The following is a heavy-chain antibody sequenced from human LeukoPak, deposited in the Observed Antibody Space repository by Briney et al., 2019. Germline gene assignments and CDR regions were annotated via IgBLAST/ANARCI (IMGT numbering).Heavy chain of an antibody. D-gene: IGHD3-22*01. CDR2: ITGRGGST. CDR1: GFTFSNYG. CDR3: ARNERLLAFLK. J-gene: IGHJ4*02. V-gene: IGHV3-23*01. Sequence: GGSLRLSCAASGFTFSNYGLSWVRQAPGKGLEWVSGITGRGGSTYYADSANGRFTISRDNSKNTLYLQMNSLTAEDTAIYYCARNERLLAFLKWGQGTLVTVSS.